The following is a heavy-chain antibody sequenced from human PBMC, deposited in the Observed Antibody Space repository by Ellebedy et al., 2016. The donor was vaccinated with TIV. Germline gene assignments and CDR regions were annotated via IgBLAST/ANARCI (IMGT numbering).Heavy chain of an antibody. CDR1: GFTFSSFW. J-gene: IGHJ6*03. Sequence: GESLKISCAASGFTFSSFWMSWVRQAPGRGLEWVASIRTDGTEEYYVDSVRGRFTISRDSAQNSLNLQMNSLSVEDTAVYYCAREKSERRGYSYYYYMEVWGKGTTVTVSS. D-gene: IGHD1-1*01. V-gene: IGHV3-7*01. CDR2: IRTDGTEE. CDR3: AREKSERRGYSYYYYMEV.